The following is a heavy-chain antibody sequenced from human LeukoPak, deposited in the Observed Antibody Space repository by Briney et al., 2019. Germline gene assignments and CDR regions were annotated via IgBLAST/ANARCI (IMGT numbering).Heavy chain of an antibody. D-gene: IGHD3-10*01. J-gene: IGHJ6*04. CDR2: INHSGST. CDR1: GGSFSGYY. V-gene: IGHV4-34*01. Sequence: SETLSLTCAVYGGSFSGYYWSWTRQPPGKGLEWVGEINHSGSTNYNPSLKRRVTISVDTSKNQFSLKLSSVTAADTAVYYCARGVITMVRGVIKMGYYYYGMDVWAKGPRSPSPQ. CDR3: ARGVITMVRGVIKMGYYYYGMDV.